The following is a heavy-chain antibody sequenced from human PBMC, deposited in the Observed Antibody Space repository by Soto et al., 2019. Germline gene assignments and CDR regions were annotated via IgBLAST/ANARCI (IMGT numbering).Heavy chain of an antibody. CDR3: ALPGRGGY. Sequence: ASVKVSCKASGYTFTGQFMHWVRQAPGQGLEWMGWINPNSGGTTYSQRFQGRVTMTRDTSITTGYMELTGLTSNDTAVHYCALPGRGGYWGQGTLATVSS. V-gene: IGHV1-2*02. CDR1: GYTFTGQF. J-gene: IGHJ1*01. D-gene: IGHD1-1*01. CDR2: INPNSGGT.